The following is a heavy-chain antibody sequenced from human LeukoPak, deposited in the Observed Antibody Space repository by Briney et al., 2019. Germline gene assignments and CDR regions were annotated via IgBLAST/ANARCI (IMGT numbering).Heavy chain of an antibody. V-gene: IGHV4-39*01. Sequence: SETLSLTCTVSGGSLSSSRYYWGWIRQPPGKGLEWIGNIYYSGSTYYNPSLKSRVTISVDTSKNQFSLKLSSVTAADTAVYYCAGPRIAVAGLGPFDYWGQGTLVTVSS. D-gene: IGHD6-19*01. CDR1: GGSLSSSRYY. CDR2: IYYSGST. CDR3: AGPRIAVAGLGPFDY. J-gene: IGHJ4*02.